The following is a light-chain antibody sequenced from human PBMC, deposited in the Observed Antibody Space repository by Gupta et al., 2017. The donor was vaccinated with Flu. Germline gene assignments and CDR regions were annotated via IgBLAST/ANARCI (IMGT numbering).Light chain of an antibody. V-gene: IGKV3-11*01. CDR3: QLRSNSPRGFT. CDR2: DAS. Sequence: EIVLTQSPATLSLSPGERATLSCRASQSVSSYLAWYQQKPGQAPRLLIYDASNRATGIPARFSGSRSGTDVTLTISSLVPEDFAVYYCQLRSNSPRGFTFGPGAKVNIK. J-gene: IGKJ3*01. CDR1: QSVSSY.